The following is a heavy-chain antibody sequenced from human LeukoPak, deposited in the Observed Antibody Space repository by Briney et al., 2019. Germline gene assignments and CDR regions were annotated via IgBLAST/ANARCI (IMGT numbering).Heavy chain of an antibody. CDR2: MNPNSGNT. Sequence: ASVKVSCKASGYTFTSYDINWVRQATGQGLEWMGWMNPNSGNTGYAQKFQGRVTMTRHTSISTAYMELSSLRSEDTAVYYCARGTTVDGGWFDPWGQGTLVTVSS. D-gene: IGHD4-23*01. V-gene: IGHV1-8*01. J-gene: IGHJ5*02. CDR1: GYTFTSYD. CDR3: ARGTTVDGGWFDP.